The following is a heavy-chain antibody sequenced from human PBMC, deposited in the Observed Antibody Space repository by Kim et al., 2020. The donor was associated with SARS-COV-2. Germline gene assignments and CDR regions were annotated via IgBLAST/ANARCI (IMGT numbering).Heavy chain of an antibody. J-gene: IGHJ4*02. Sequence: GGSLRLSCAASGFTFRSHAMNWVRQAPGKGLEWVSGISGSGGTTNCADSVKGRFTISRDNSKNTLYLQMNSLRAEDTAVYYCAKRYCSGGTCYSIDYWGQGTLVTVSS. CDR3: AKRYCSGGTCYSIDY. D-gene: IGHD2-15*01. CDR2: ISGSGGTT. CDR1: GFTFRSHA. V-gene: IGHV3-23*01.